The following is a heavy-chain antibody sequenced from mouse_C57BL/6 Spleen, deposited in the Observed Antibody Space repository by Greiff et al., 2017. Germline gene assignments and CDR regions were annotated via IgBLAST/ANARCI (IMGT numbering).Heavy chain of an antibody. CDR3: ARGNYGSSWYFDV. CDR1: GYAFSSYW. J-gene: IGHJ1*03. CDR2: IYPGDGDT. D-gene: IGHD1-1*01. Sequence: VQLQQSGAELVKPGASVKISCKASGYAFSSYWMNWVKQRPGKGLEWIGQIYPGDGDTNYNGKFKGKATLTADKSSSTAYMQLSSLTSEDSAVYFCARGNYGSSWYFDVWGTGTTVTVSS. V-gene: IGHV1-80*01.